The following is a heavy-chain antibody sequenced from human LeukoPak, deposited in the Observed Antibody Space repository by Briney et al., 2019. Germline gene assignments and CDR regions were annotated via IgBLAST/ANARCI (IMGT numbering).Heavy chain of an antibody. CDR1: GFTFSRSA. CDR3: ARSTFTVTTPADFDY. J-gene: IGHJ4*02. D-gene: IGHD4-17*01. V-gene: IGHV3-23*01. CDR2: IIYSGGAT. Sequence: PGGSLRLSCAASGFTFSRSAMTWVRQGPGTGLEFVASIIYSGGATYYADSVKGRFTISRDNSKNTLYLQMGSLRAEDMAVYYCARSTFTVTTPADFDYWGQGTLVTVSS.